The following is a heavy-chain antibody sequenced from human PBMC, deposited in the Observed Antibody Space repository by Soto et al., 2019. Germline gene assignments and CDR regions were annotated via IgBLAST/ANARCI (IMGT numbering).Heavy chain of an antibody. D-gene: IGHD3-3*01. Sequence: QLQLQESGSGLVRPSQTLSLTCAVSGGSISTSDYSWSWIRQAPGRGLEWIGSIYQSGRTYYIPSLKRRATMSLDKSKNQFSLKSTSAVAADTARYYCAREMTIFGVAPGGGVDVWGQGTTVTVSS. J-gene: IGHJ6*02. V-gene: IGHV4-30-2*01. CDR3: AREMTIFGVAPGGGVDV. CDR1: GGSISTSDYS. CDR2: IYQSGRT.